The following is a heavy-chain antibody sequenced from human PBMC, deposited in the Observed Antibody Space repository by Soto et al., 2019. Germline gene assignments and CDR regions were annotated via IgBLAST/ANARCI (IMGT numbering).Heavy chain of an antibody. Sequence: GSLRLSCAASGFTFSSYEMNWVRQAPGKGLEWVSYISSSGSTIYYADSVKGRFTISRDNAKNSLYLQMNSLRAEDTAVYYCARAYSSSWYSMASSGMDVWGQGTTVTVSS. CDR1: GFTFSSYE. CDR2: ISSSGSTI. V-gene: IGHV3-48*03. CDR3: ARAYSSSWYSMASSGMDV. D-gene: IGHD6-13*01. J-gene: IGHJ6*02.